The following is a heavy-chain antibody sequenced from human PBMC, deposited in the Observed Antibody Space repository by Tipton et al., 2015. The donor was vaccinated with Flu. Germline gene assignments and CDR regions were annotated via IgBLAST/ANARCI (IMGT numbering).Heavy chain of an antibody. J-gene: IGHJ2*01. CDR2: IYHTGST. D-gene: IGHD2-15*01. V-gene: IGHV4-38-2*02. CDR1: GDSISGSYY. Sequence: TLSLTCTVSGDSISGSYYWGWIRQAPGKGLEWIGNIYHTGSTYHNPSLKSRVTMSVDTSKNQFSLRLSSVTAADTAVYYCARLDSGGPIWYFDLWGRGTLVTVSS. CDR3: ARLDSGGPIWYFDL.